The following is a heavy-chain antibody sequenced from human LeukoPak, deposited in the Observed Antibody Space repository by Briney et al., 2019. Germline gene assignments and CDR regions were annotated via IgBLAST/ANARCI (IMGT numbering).Heavy chain of an antibody. J-gene: IGHJ4*02. CDR3: ARREYSSSSGFDY. D-gene: IGHD6-6*01. CDR1: GGSFSGYY. V-gene: IGHV4-34*01. Sequence: PSETPSLTCAVYGGSFSGYYWSWIRQPPGKGLEWIGEINHSGSTNYNPSLKSRVTISVDTSKNQFSLKLSSVTAADTAVYYCARREYSSSSGFDYWGQGTLVTVSS. CDR2: INHSGST.